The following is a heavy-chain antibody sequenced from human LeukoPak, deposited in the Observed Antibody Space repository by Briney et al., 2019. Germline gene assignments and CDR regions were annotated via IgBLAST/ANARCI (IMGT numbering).Heavy chain of an antibody. CDR2: IYTSGST. V-gene: IGHV4-61*02. J-gene: IGHJ4*02. CDR3: ASGGESKFDY. D-gene: IGHD3-16*01. Sequence: PSETLSLTCTVSGGSISSGSYYWSWIRQPAGKGLEWIGRIYTSGSTNYNPSLKSRVTISVDTSKNQFSLKLSSVTAADTAVYYCASGGESKFDYWGQGTLVTVSS. CDR1: GGSISSGSYY.